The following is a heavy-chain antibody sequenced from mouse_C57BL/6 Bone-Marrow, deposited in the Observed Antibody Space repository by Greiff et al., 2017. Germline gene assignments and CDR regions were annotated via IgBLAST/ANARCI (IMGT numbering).Heavy chain of an antibody. V-gene: IGHV1-5*01. J-gene: IGHJ1*03. CDR3: TREFGYYGSSYVYWYFDV. D-gene: IGHD1-1*01. Sequence: LEWIGAIYPGNSDTSYNQKFKGKAKLTAVTSASTAYMELSSLTNEDSAVYYCTREFGYYGSSYVYWYFDVWGTGTTVTVSS. CDR2: IYPGNSDT.